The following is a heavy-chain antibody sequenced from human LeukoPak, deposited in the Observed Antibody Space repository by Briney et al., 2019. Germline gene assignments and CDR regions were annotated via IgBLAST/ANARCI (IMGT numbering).Heavy chain of an antibody. CDR2: IYSGDNT. Sequence: GGSLRLSCAASGFTVSSNYMSWVRQAPGKGLEWVSVIYSGDNTYYADSVKGRFTITRDNSNNTLYLQMNSLRAEDTAVYYCARDKWVTWGQGTLVTVSS. J-gene: IGHJ4*02. CDR1: GFTVSSNY. V-gene: IGHV3-66*01. D-gene: IGHD5-18*01. CDR3: ARDKWVT.